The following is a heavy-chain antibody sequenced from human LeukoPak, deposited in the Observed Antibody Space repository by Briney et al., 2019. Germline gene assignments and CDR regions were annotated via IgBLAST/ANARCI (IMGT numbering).Heavy chain of an antibody. D-gene: IGHD3-9*01. Sequence: PGGSLRLSCAASGFSFSNYGMSWVRQAPGKGLEWVSAISGSGAVTYYADSVKGRFTISRDNSKNTVSLHMNSLRAEDTALYYCARDLDWGAFDAWGQGTLVTVSS. CDR1: GFSFSNYG. CDR2: ISGSGAVT. J-gene: IGHJ5*02. V-gene: IGHV3-23*01. CDR3: ARDLDWGAFDA.